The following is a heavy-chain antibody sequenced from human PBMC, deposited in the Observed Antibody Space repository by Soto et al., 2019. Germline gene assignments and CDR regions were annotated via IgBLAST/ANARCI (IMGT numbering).Heavy chain of an antibody. CDR3: ASIFPIAVAGVDAFDI. Sequence: EVQLVESGGGLVQPGGSLRLSCAASGFTFSSYEMNWVRQAPGKGLEWVSYISSSGSTIYYADSVKGRFTISRDNAKNSLYLQMNSLRAEDTAVYYCASIFPIAVAGVDAFDIWGQGTMVTVSS. D-gene: IGHD6-19*01. CDR1: GFTFSSYE. J-gene: IGHJ3*02. CDR2: ISSSGSTI. V-gene: IGHV3-48*03.